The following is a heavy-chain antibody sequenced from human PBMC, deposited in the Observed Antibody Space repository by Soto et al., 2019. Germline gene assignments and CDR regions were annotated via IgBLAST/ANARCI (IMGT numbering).Heavy chain of an antibody. V-gene: IGHV5-51*01. CDR2: IYPGDSDT. CDR1: GYSFTSYW. D-gene: IGHD3-10*01. Sequence: GESLKISCKGSGYSFTSYWIGWVRQMPGKGLEWMGIIYPGDSDTRYSPSFQGQVTISADKSISTAYLQWSSLKASDTAMYYCARGEYGSGSSINYYYYMDVWGNGTTVTVSS. J-gene: IGHJ6*03. CDR3: ARGEYGSGSSINYYYYMDV.